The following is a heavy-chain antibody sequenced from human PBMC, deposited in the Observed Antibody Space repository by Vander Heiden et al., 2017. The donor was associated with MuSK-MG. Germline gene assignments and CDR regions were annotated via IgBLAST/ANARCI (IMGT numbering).Heavy chain of an antibody. D-gene: IGHD3-3*01. V-gene: IGHV1-18*01. Sequence: QVQLLQSGGEVRKPGASVKVSCKASGYAFTAYGLTWVRQAPGQGLEWMGWISGYNGDTNSAQKFQGRVTLTTDKVTSTVSMELTSLTSDDTAVYYGARIRVFGADTSPTYYYGMDVWGQGTTVTVSS. CDR3: ARIRVFGADTSPTYYYGMDV. CDR1: GYAFTAYG. CDR2: ISGYNGDT. J-gene: IGHJ6*02.